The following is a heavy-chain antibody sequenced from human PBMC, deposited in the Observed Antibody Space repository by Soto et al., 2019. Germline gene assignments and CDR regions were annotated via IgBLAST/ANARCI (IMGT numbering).Heavy chain of an antibody. Sequence: GGSLRLSCAASGFTVSSNYMSWVRQAPGKGLEWVSVIYSGGSTYYADSVKGRFTNSRDNSKNTLYLQRNSLRTEETAVYYCARGGFTVATFGSYYYYYMDVWGKGTTVTVSS. D-gene: IGHD4-17*01. CDR3: ARGGFTVATFGSYYYYYMDV. J-gene: IGHJ6*03. CDR2: IYSGGST. V-gene: IGHV3-66*01. CDR1: GFTVSSNY.